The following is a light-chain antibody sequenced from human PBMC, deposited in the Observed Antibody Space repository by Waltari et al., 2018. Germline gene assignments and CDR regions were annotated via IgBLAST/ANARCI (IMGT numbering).Light chain of an antibody. Sequence: QSALTQPRSVSGSPGQSVAISCPGTSSDVGGYNYFSWYQQYPGTAPKLIIYDVTKRPSGVPDRFSGSKSGNTASLTISGLQAEDEADYYCCSYAGTYTPLFGGGTKLTVL. V-gene: IGLV2-11*01. J-gene: IGLJ2*01. CDR3: CSYAGTYTPL. CDR1: SSDVGGYNY. CDR2: DVT.